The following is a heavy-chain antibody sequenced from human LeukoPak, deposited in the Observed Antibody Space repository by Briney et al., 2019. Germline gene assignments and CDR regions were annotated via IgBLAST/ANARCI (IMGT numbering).Heavy chain of an antibody. CDR3: ARDPLVVADLDAFDI. CDR1: GYTFTSYG. Sequence: ASVKVSCKASGYTFTSYGISWVRQAPGQGLEWMGWISAYNGNTNYAQKLQGRVTMTTDTSTSTAYMELRSLRSDDTAVYYCARDPLVVADLDAFDIWGQGTMVTVSS. D-gene: IGHD2-21*01. J-gene: IGHJ3*02. CDR2: ISAYNGNT. V-gene: IGHV1-18*01.